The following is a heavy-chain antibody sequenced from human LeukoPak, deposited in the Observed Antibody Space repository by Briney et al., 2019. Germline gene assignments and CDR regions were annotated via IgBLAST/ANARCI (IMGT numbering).Heavy chain of an antibody. CDR1: GNSFTSYW. Sequence: GESLEISCKGSGNSFTSYWIGWVRQMPGKGLEWMGIIYPGDSDTRYSPSFQGQVTISADKSISTAYLQWSSLKASDTAMYYCARHKGPYYYGMDVWGQGTTVTVSS. J-gene: IGHJ6*02. CDR2: IYPGDSDT. CDR3: ARHKGPYYYGMDV. V-gene: IGHV5-51*01.